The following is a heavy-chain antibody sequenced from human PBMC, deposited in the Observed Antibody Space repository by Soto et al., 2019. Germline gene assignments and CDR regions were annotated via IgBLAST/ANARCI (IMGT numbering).Heavy chain of an antibody. Sequence: XVTLSLTCSVSNGSISTYYWTWVRQPAGKGLEWIGYVYYSGSTNYNPSLKSRVAMSVDTSKNQLSLELKSVTAADTATYYCVRDYLLTGFDTWGQGTLVTVSS. V-gene: IGHV4-59*01. D-gene: IGHD3-9*01. CDR3: VRDYLLTGFDT. J-gene: IGHJ5*02. CDR1: NGSISTYY. CDR2: VYYSGST.